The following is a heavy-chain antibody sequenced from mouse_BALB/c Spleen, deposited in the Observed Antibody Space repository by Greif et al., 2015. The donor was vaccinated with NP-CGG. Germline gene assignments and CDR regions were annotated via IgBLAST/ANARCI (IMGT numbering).Heavy chain of an antibody. J-gene: IGHJ4*01. V-gene: IGHV5-12*02. D-gene: IGHD2-4*01. CDR2: ISNGGGST. CDR3: ARQYDYDRDYYAMDY. Sequence: EVQLVESGGGLVQPGGSLKLSCATSGFTFSDYYMYWVRQTPEKRLEWVAYISNGGGSTYYPDTVKGRFTISRDNAKNTLYLQMSRLKSEDTAMYHCARQYDYDRDYYAMDYWGQGTSVTVSS. CDR1: GFTFSDYY.